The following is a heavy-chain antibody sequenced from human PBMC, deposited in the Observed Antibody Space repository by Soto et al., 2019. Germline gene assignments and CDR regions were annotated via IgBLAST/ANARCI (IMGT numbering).Heavy chain of an antibody. D-gene: IGHD6-13*01. CDR3: AKSTRLSSSPGY. Sequence: EVQLVESGGGLVQTGRSLRLSCAASGFTFDDYAMHWVRQAPGKGLEWVSGISWNSGSIGYADSVKGRSTISRDNAKNSLYLQMNSLRGEDTALYYCAKSTRLSSSPGYWGQGTLVTVSS. V-gene: IGHV3-9*01. J-gene: IGHJ4*02. CDR1: GFTFDDYA. CDR2: ISWNSGSI.